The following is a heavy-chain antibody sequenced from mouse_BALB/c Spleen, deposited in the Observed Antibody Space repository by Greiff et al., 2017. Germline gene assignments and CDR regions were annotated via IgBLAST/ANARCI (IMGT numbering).Heavy chain of an antibody. D-gene: IGHD6-2*01. CDR2: SRNKANDYTT. CDR3: ARDGVSGYFDV. CDR1: GFTFSDFY. Sequence: EVQRVESGGGLVQPGGSLRLSCATSGFTFSDFYMEWVRQPPGKRLEWIAASRNKANDYTTEYSASVKGRFIVSRDTSQSILYLQMNALRAEDTAVYYCARDGVSGYFDVWGAGTTVTVSS. J-gene: IGHJ1*01. V-gene: IGHV7-1*02.